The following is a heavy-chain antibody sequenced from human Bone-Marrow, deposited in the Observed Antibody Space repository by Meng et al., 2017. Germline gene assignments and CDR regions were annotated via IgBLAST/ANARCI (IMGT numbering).Heavy chain of an antibody. V-gene: IGHV3-66*01. CDR2: IYSGGGT. CDR3: TGGEDH. CDR1: GFSVSNEF. Sequence: EVQLVESGGHWVQPGGSLRLSCAASGFSVSNEFMSWVRQAQGKGLEWVSVIYSGGGTDYADSVKGRFTTSRDSSKNTMYLQMNNLRADDTAMYYCTGGEDHWGQGTLVTVSS. J-gene: IGHJ4*02.